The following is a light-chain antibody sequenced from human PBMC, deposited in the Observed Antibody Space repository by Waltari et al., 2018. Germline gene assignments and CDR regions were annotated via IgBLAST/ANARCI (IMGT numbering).Light chain of an antibody. CDR2: GKE. CDR3: SSRNGRASQVV. Sequence: SSGLTQDPAVSVALGQTIRITCRGDSLRKSYASWYQVKTGQAPVLVMFGKEKRPSGVPDRISGESSETTSSLIITGAQAEDEAYYYCSSRNGRASQVVFAGGTKVTVL. CDR1: SLRKSY. V-gene: IGLV3-19*01. J-gene: IGLJ2*01.